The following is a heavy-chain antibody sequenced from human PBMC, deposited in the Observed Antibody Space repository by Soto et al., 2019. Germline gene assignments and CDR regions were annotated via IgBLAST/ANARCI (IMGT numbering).Heavy chain of an antibody. Sequence: SVKVSCKGSAGTFSSYAISWVRQAPGQGLEWMGGIIPIFGTANYAQKFQGRVTITADESTSTAYMELSSLRSEDTAVYYCARDLGVAGLDFDYWGQGTLVTVSS. V-gene: IGHV1-69*13. CDR1: AGTFSSYA. J-gene: IGHJ4*02. CDR3: ARDLGVAGLDFDY. CDR2: IIPIFGTA. D-gene: IGHD6-19*01.